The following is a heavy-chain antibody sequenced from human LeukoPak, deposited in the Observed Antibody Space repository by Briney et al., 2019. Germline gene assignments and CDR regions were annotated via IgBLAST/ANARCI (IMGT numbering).Heavy chain of an antibody. CDR2: IKSKTDGGTT. D-gene: IGHD5-12*01. Sequence: PGGSLRLSCAVSGFTFSNAWMSWVRQAPGKGLEWVGRIKSKTDGGTTEYAAPVKSRFTISRDDSKNTLYLQMNSLKTDDTGVYYCTTAGYALGNYWGQGTLVTVSS. J-gene: IGHJ4*02. CDR3: TTAGYALGNY. CDR1: GFTFSNAW. V-gene: IGHV3-15*01.